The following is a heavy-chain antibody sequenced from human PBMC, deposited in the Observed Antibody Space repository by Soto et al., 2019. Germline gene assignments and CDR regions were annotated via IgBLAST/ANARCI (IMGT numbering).Heavy chain of an antibody. CDR2: ISGSGGGT. D-gene: IGHD3-10*01. CDR3: SKAGDYYGSGSFNWFDP. CDR1: GFTFSSYA. V-gene: IGHV3-23*01. Sequence: GGSLRLSCAASGFTFSSYAMSWVRQAPGKGLEWVSAISGSGGGTYYADSVKGRFTISRDNSKNTLYLQMNSLRAEDTAVYYCSKAGDYYGSGSFNWFDPWGQGTLVTVSS. J-gene: IGHJ5*02.